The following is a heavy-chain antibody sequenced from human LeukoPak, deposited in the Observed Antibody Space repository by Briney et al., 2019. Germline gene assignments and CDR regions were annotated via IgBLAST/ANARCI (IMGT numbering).Heavy chain of an antibody. V-gene: IGHV3-9*01. D-gene: IGHD2-15*01. Sequence: GRSLRLSCAASGFTFDDYAMHWVRQAPGKGLEWVSGISCNSGSTYYADSVKGRFTISRDNAKNSLYLQMNSLRAEDTALYYCAKDSGRGGRDCSGGSGYPTVTRSWDYYYYGMDVWGQGATVTASS. CDR3: AKDSGRGGRDCSGGSGYPTVTRSWDYYYYGMDV. CDR2: ISCNSGST. J-gene: IGHJ6*02. CDR1: GFTFDDYA.